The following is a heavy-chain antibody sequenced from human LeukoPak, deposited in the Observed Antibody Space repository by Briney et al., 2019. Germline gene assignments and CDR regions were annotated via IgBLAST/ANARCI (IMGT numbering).Heavy chain of an antibody. V-gene: IGHV3-23*01. D-gene: IGHD3-22*01. Sequence: GGSLRLSCPASGFTFSSYAMSWVRQAPGKGLEWVSAISGSGGSTYYADSVKGRFTISRDNSKNTLYLQMNSLRAEDTAVYYCAKLIVVVIANDAFDIWGQGTMVTVSS. CDR3: AKLIVVVIANDAFDI. CDR1: GFTFSSYA. CDR2: ISGSGGST. J-gene: IGHJ3*02.